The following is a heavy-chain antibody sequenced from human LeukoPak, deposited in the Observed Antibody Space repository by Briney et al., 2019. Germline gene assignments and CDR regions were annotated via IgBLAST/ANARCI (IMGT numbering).Heavy chain of an antibody. D-gene: IGHD6-19*01. J-gene: IGHJ2*01. CDR1: GFTFTSFA. Sequence: GGTLRLSCAASGFTFTSFAMSWVRQAPGKGLEWVSTISRSGVATYYANSVKGRFTISRDNSKNTVYLQMNSLRAEDTAVYYCARLFLYAVTGTGRIDWYFDLWGRGTLVTVSS. CDR3: ARLFLYAVTGTGRIDWYFDL. V-gene: IGHV3-23*01. CDR2: ISRSGVAT.